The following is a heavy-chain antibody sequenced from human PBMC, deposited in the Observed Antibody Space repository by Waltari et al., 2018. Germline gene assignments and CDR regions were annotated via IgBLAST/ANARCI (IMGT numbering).Heavy chain of an antibody. CDR2: IYYSGST. V-gene: IGHV4-59*01. Sequence: QVQLQESGPGLEKPSETLSLTCTVSGGSISSYYWSWIRQPPGKGLEWIGYIYYSGSTNYNPSLKSRVTISVDTSKNQFSLKLSSVTAADTAVYYCAGGHDYGDPEYFQHWGQGTLVTVSS. J-gene: IGHJ1*01. CDR1: GGSISSYY. CDR3: AGGHDYGDPEYFQH. D-gene: IGHD4-17*01.